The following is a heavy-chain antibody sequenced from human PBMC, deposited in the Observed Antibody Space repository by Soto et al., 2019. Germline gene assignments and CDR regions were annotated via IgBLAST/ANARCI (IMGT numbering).Heavy chain of an antibody. CDR3: ARGGHSSGWTSTYYFDY. J-gene: IGHJ4*02. D-gene: IGHD6-19*01. V-gene: IGHV4-39*01. CDR1: GGSISSSSYY. Sequence: QLQLQESGPGLVKPSETLSLTCTVSGGSISSSSYYWGWIRQPPGKGLEWIGSIYYSGGTYYNPSLKSRVTISVDTSKNQFSLKLSSVTAADTAVYYCARGGHSSGWTSTYYFDYWGQGTLVTVSS. CDR2: IYYSGGT.